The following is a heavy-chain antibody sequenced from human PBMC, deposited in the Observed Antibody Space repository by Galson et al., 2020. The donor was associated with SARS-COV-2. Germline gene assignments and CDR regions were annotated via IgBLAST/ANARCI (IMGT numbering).Heavy chain of an antibody. Sequence: QLGESLKISCAASGFTFSSSAMHWVRPAPGKGLEWVAIISYDGTSKYNSDSVKGRFTISRDISKNTLYLQMNSLRPEDTAVYYCARETDDQTSSWYDYWGQGTLVTVSS. CDR1: GFTFSSSA. J-gene: IGHJ4*02. D-gene: IGHD6-13*01. CDR3: ARETDDQTSSWYDY. CDR2: ISYDGTSK. V-gene: IGHV3-30*04.